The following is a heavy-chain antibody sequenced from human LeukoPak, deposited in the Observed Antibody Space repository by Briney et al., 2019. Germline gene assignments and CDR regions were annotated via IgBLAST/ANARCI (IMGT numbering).Heavy chain of an antibody. D-gene: IGHD6-6*01. J-gene: IGHJ4*02. CDR3: ARELIYSSSSFDY. CDR1: GFDFSTYA. Sequence: GGSLRLSCAASGFDFSTYAINWVRQAPGKGLEWVSSISTMSNYIFYGDSVKGRFTISRDNAKNSLYLQMNSLRAEDTAVYYCARELIYSSSSFDYWGQGTLVTVSS. V-gene: IGHV3-21*01. CDR2: ISTMSNYI.